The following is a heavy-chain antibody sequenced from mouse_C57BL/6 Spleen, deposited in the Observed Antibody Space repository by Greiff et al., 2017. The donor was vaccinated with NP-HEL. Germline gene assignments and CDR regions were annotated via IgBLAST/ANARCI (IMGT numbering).Heavy chain of an antibody. CDR1: GFSLTSYG. Sequence: QVQLQQSGPGLVQPSQSLSITCTVSGFSLTSYGVHWVRQSPGKGLEWLGVIWSGGSTAYNAAFISRLSISKDNSKSQVFLKMNSLQADDTAIYYCARRGDAMDYWGQGTSVTVSS. CDR2: IWSGGST. V-gene: IGHV2-2*01. J-gene: IGHJ4*01. CDR3: ARRGDAMDY.